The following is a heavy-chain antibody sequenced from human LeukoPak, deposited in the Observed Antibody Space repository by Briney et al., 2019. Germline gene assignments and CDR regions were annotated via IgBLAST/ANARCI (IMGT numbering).Heavy chain of an antibody. CDR1: GGTFSSYA. D-gene: IGHD3-3*01. Sequence: GASVKVSCKASGGTFSSYAISWVRQAPGQGLEWMGGIIPIFGTANYAQKFQGRVTITADKSTSTAYMELSSLRSEDTAVYYCARTYYDFWSGYYSREYLREFDYWGQGTLVTVSS. V-gene: IGHV1-69*06. CDR2: IIPIFGTA. J-gene: IGHJ4*02. CDR3: ARTYYDFWSGYYSREYLREFDY.